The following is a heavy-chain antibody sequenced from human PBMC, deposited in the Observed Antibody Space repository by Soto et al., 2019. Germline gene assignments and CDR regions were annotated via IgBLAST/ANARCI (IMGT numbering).Heavy chain of an antibody. Sequence: SETLSLTCTVSGGSISSYYWSWIRQPPGKGLEWIGYIYYSGSTNYNPSLKSRVTISVDTSKNQFSLKLSSVTAADTAVYYCARGSLMVYAIIPWFDPWGQGTLVTVSS. CDR1: GGSISSYY. CDR3: ARGSLMVYAIIPWFDP. J-gene: IGHJ5*02. V-gene: IGHV4-59*01. CDR2: IYYSGST. D-gene: IGHD2-8*01.